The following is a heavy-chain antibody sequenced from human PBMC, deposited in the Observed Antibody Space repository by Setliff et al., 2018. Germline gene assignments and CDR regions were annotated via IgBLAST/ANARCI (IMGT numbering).Heavy chain of an antibody. J-gene: IGHJ4*02. V-gene: IGHV3-33*08. Sequence: GGSLRLSCEGPGFTFSSYRMHWVRQAPGKGLEWVAVIWDDGGDKYHADSVKGRFTISRDNSKNTLYLQMNSLRPEDTAVYYCARTCSGSGCYAGLESWGQGTPVTVSS. D-gene: IGHD2-15*01. CDR1: GFTFSSYR. CDR3: ARTCSGSGCYAGLES. CDR2: IWDDGGDK.